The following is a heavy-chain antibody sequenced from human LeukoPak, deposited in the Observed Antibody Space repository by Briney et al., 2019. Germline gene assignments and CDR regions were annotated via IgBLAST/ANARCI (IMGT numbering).Heavy chain of an antibody. V-gene: IGHV4-59*01. J-gene: IGHJ4*02. D-gene: IGHD3-10*01. CDR3: ARVHYYGSGSYSSFDY. CDR2: IYYSGST. Sequence: SETLSLTCTVSGGSISSYYWSWIRQPPGKGLEWIGYIYYSGSTNYNPSLKSRVTISVDTSKNQFSLKLSSVTAADTAVYYCARVHYYGSGSYSSFDYWGQGTLVTVYS. CDR1: GGSISSYY.